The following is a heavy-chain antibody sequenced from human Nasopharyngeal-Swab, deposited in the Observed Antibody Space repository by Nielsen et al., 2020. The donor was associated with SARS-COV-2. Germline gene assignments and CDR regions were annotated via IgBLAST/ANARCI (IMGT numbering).Heavy chain of an antibody. J-gene: IGHJ3*02. V-gene: IGHV3-23*01. D-gene: IGHD3-22*01. CDR2: ISGSGGST. CDR3: AKDQSRNFYYYDSSGKNAFDI. CDR1: GFTFSSYA. Sequence: GESLKISCAASGFTFSSYAMSWVRQAPGKGLEWVSAISGSGGSTYYADSVKGRFTISRDNSKNTLYLQMNGLRAEDTAVYYCAKDQSRNFYYYDSSGKNAFDIWGQGTMVTVSS.